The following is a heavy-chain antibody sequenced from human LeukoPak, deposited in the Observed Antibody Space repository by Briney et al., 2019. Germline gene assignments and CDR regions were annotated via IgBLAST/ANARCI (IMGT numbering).Heavy chain of an antibody. CDR3: ARVIGCSGGSCYSGALGYYYYGMDV. D-gene: IGHD2-15*01. J-gene: IGHJ6*02. V-gene: IGHV3-30-3*01. Sequence: PGGSLRLSCAASGFTFSNYNMHWVRQAPGKGLEWVAVISYDGSNKYYADSVKGRFTISRDNSKGTVYLQMNSLRTEDTAAYYCARVIGCSGGSCYSGALGYYYYGMDVWGQGTTVTVSS. CDR2: ISYDGSNK. CDR1: GFTFSNYN.